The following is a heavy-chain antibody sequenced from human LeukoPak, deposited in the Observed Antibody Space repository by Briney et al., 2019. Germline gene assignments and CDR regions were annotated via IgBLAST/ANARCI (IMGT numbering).Heavy chain of an antibody. Sequence: SETLSLSCAVSGGSLSSYYWSWIRQPPGKGLEWIGYIYYSGSTTYNPPLQSRVAIPVETSTNQFSLTLSSATSAETAGSYCAGTEVARTNEVADYWGQGTLVTVSS. V-gene: IGHV4-59*01. CDR2: IYYSGST. D-gene: IGHD2-15*01. CDR3: AGTEVARTNEVADY. J-gene: IGHJ4*02. CDR1: GGSLSSYY.